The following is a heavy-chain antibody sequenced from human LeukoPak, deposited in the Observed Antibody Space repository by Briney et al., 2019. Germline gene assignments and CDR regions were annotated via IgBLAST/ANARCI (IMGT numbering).Heavy chain of an antibody. J-gene: IGHJ3*02. V-gene: IGHV1-8*03. CDR2: MNPNSGNT. Sequence: GASVKVSCKASGYTFTSCDINWVRQATGQGLEWMGWMNPNSGNTGYAQKFQGRVTITRNTSISTAYMELSSLRSEDTAVYYCASPAAEYYYDSSDAFDIWGQGTMVTVSS. D-gene: IGHD3-22*01. CDR3: ASPAAEYYYDSSDAFDI. CDR1: GYTFTSCD.